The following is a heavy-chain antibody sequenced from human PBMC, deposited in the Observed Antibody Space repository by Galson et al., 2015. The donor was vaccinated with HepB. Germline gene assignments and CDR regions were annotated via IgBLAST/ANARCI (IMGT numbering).Heavy chain of an antibody. D-gene: IGHD1-7*01. Sequence: VKVSCKVSGYTLTELSMHWVRHTPGKGIEWMGGFDPEDGETICAQKFQGRVTMTEDTSTDTAYMELSSLRSEDTAVYYCATVTREGNWNYYYYYYYMAVWGKGTTVTVSS. V-gene: IGHV1-24*01. J-gene: IGHJ6*03. CDR1: GYTLTELS. CDR3: ATVTREGNWNYYYYYYYMAV. CDR2: FDPEDGET.